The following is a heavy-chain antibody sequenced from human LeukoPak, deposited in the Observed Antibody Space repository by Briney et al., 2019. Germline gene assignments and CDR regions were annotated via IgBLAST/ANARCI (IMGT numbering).Heavy chain of an antibody. CDR3: ARGRDIAVAGTGYYYYYMDV. J-gene: IGHJ6*03. Sequence: PSQTLSLTCTVSGGSISSGSYYWSWIRQPAGKGLEWIGRIYTSGSTNYNPSLKSRVTISVDTSKNQFSLKLSSVTAADTAVYYCARGRDIAVAGTGYYYYYMDVWGKGTTVTVSS. CDR2: IYTSGST. V-gene: IGHV4-61*02. D-gene: IGHD6-19*01. CDR1: GGSISSGSYY.